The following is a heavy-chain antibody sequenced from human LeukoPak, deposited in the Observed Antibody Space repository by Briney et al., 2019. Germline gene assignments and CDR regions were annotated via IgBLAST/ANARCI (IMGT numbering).Heavy chain of an antibody. CDR1: GYTLTELS. D-gene: IGHD6-13*01. J-gene: IGHJ4*02. V-gene: IGHV1-24*01. CDR2: FDPEDGET. Sequence: ASVKVSCKVSGYTLTELSMHWVRQAPGKGLEWMGGFDPEDGETTYAQKFQGRVTMTEDTSTDTAYMELSSLRSEDTAVYYCATGRYSSSRKRSWGQGTLVTVSS. CDR3: ATGRYSSSRKRS.